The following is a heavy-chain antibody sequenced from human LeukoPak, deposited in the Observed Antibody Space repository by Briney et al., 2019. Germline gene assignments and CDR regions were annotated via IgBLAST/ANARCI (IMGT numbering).Heavy chain of an antibody. CDR2: ISGSGGST. J-gene: IGHJ3*02. CDR3: AKDRRGYSYGPDDAFDI. V-gene: IGHV3-23*01. CDR1: GYSFTSYW. Sequence: GESLKISCKGSGYSFTSYWIGWVRQMPGKGLEWVSAISGSGGSTHYADSVKGRFTISRDNSKNTLYLQMNSLRAEDTAVYYCAKDRRGYSYGPDDAFDIWGQGTMVTVSS. D-gene: IGHD5-18*01.